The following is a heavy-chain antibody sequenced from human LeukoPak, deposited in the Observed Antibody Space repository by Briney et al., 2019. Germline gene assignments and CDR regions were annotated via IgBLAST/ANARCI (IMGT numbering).Heavy chain of an antibody. V-gene: IGHV1-8*01. CDR1: GYTFTSYD. J-gene: IGHJ3*02. CDR2: MNPNSGNT. D-gene: IGHD3-10*01. Sequence: ASVKVSCKASGYTFTSYDINWVRPATGQGLEWMGWMNPNSGNTGYAQKFQGRVTMTRNTSISTAYMELSGLRSEDTAVYYCARWVTIVRGALKAFDIWGQGTMVTVSS. CDR3: ARWVTIVRGALKAFDI.